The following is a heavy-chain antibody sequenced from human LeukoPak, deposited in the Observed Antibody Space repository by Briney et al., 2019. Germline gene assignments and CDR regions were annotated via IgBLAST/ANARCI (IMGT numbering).Heavy chain of an antibody. J-gene: IGHJ4*02. Sequence: GGSLRLSCAASGFTFSTYGMHWVRQAPGKGLEWMTFIQTGGDERYYAESVKGRFTVSRDNSKNTLYLQMNSLRAEDTAVYYCARDTPGYGGDDFDYWGQGALV. CDR3: ARDTPGYGGDDFDY. CDR2: IQTGGDER. V-gene: IGHV3-30*02. D-gene: IGHD4-23*01. CDR1: GFTFSTYG.